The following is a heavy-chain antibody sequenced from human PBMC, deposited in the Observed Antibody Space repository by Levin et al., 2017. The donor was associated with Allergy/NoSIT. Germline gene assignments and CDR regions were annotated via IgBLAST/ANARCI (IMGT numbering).Heavy chain of an antibody. CDR1: GGSISSSSYY. CDR2: IYYSGST. Sequence: SETLSLTCTVSGGSISSSSYYWGWIRQPPGKGLEWIGSIYYSGSTYYNPSLKSRVTISVDTSKNQFSLKLSSVTAADTAVYYCAGQLDLGEPLLDYWGQGTLVTVSS. CDR3: AGQLDLGEPLLDY. J-gene: IGHJ4*02. D-gene: IGHD3-16*01. V-gene: IGHV4-39*01.